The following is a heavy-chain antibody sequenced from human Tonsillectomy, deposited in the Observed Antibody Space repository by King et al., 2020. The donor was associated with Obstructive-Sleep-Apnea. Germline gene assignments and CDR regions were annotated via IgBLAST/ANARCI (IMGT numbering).Heavy chain of an antibody. D-gene: IGHD2-15*01. CDR1: GFTFSNAW. CDR3: TRVPPAGYCSGGSCYSWWDY. CDR2: IKSKTDGGTT. J-gene: IGHJ4*02. Sequence: VQLVESGGGLVKPGESLRLSCAASGFTFSNAWMSWVRQAPGKGLEWVGRIKSKTDGGTTDYAAPVKGRFTISRDDSKNTVYLQMNSLKTEATAVYYCTRVPPAGYCSGGSCYSWWDYWGQETLVTVSS. V-gene: IGHV3-15*01.